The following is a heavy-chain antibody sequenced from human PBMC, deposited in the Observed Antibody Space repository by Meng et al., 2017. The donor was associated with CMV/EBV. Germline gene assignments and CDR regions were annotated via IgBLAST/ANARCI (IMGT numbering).Heavy chain of an antibody. CDR2: ISYDGSNK. V-gene: IGHV3-30-3*01. CDR3: ARGDYFDY. CDR1: GLPFSRYA. Sequence: QVQPVEVGGGMDQPGRSLRLSRGASGLPFSRYAMHWVRQAPGKGLEWVAVISYDGSNKYYADSVKGRFTISRDNSKNTLYLQMNSLRAEDTAVYYCARGDYFDYWGQGTLVTVSS. J-gene: IGHJ4*02.